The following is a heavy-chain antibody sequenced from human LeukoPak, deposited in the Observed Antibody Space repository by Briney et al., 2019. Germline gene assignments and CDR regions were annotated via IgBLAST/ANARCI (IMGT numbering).Heavy chain of an antibody. CDR2: INRKTDGGTT. CDR3: NTDRETLTGYVSLDH. Sequence: GGSLRLSCAASGFTFSNTWMRWVRQAPGKGLEWLGRINRKTDGGTTEHAAPVKGRFIISRDKSIDTLYVEMSSRHMEDIALHYWNTDRETLTGYVSLDHWGQGTLVSASS. V-gene: IGHV3-15*01. D-gene: IGHD3-9*01. J-gene: IGHJ4*02. CDR1: GFTFSNTW.